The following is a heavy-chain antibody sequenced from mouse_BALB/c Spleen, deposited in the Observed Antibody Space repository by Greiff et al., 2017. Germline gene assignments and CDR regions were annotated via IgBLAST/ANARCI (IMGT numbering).Heavy chain of an antibody. Sequence: EVQLQESGGGLVQPGGSLKLSCAASGFTFSSYTMSWVRQTPEKRLEWVAYISNGGGSTYYPDTVKGRFTISRDNAKNTLYLQMSSLKSEDTAMYYCARHSSLDYWGQGTTLTVSS. J-gene: IGHJ2*01. CDR1: GFTFSSYT. CDR2: ISNGGGST. CDR3: ARHSSLDY. V-gene: IGHV5-12-2*01.